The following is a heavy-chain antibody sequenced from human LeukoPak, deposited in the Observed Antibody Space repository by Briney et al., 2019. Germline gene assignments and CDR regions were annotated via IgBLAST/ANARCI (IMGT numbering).Heavy chain of an antibody. J-gene: IGHJ3*02. CDR1: GYSISSGYY. Sequence: PSETLSLTCTVSGYSISSGYYWGWIRQPPGKGLEWIGSIYHSGSTYYNPSLKSRVSMSVDTSKNHFSLKLSSVTAADTAVYYCARDTVGATFPGAFDIWGQGTLVTVSS. CDR2: IYHSGST. CDR3: ARDTVGATFPGAFDI. V-gene: IGHV4-38-2*02. D-gene: IGHD1-26*01.